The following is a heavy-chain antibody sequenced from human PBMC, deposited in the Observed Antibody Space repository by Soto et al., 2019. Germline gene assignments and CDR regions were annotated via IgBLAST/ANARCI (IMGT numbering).Heavy chain of an antibody. CDR3: ARDYSYACDY. CDR2: ISSSGGTT. D-gene: IGHD3-16*01. V-gene: IGHV3-23*01. J-gene: IGHJ4*02. CDR1: GFTLSSFA. Sequence: EVQLLESGGGLVQPGGSLRLSCAVSGFTLSSFAMSWVRQAPGKGLEWVSVISSSGGTTYYADSVKGRFTISRDNSKNTLYLQMNSLRPEDTAVYYCARDYSYACDYWGQGTLVTVSS.